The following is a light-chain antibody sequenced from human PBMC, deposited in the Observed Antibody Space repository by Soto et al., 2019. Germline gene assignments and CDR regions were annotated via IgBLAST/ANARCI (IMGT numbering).Light chain of an antibody. Sequence: EIVLTQSPGTLSLSPGERATLSCRASQSVSSSYLAWYQQKPGQAPRLLIYGASSRATGIPDRFSGSGSGADLTGTMSRLEPEEWAVYYCQQYGSSPYTFGQGAKLESK. CDR2: GAS. J-gene: IGKJ2*01. V-gene: IGKV3-20*01. CDR3: QQYGSSPYT. CDR1: QSVSSSY.